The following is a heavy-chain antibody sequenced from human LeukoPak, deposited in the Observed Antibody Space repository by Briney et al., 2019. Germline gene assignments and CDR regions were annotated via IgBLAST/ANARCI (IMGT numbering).Heavy chain of an antibody. CDR1: GFTFSSYA. CDR3: VESVLNSGGEDKTYYCDSSGYAIPWD. V-gene: IGHV3-64D*09. Sequence: GGSLRLSCSASGFTFSSYAMHWVRQAPGKELEYVSAISSNGGSTYYADSVKGRFTISRDNSKNTLYLQMSSLRAEDTAVYYCVESVLNSGGEDKTYYCDSSGYAIPWDWGQGTLVTVSS. D-gene: IGHD3-22*01. CDR2: ISSNGGST. J-gene: IGHJ4*02.